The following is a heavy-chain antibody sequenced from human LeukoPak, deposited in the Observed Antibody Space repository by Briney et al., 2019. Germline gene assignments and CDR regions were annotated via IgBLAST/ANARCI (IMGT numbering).Heavy chain of an antibody. Sequence: GGSLRLSCAASGFALSSHWMTWIRQVPGRGPEWVANVNRDGSETYYLDPVKGRFTISKDNAKNSLYLQMNSLRAEDTALYHCARNNGMDVWGQGTTVIVSS. CDR3: ARNNGMDV. CDR1: GFALSSHW. CDR2: VNRDGSET. V-gene: IGHV3-7*03. J-gene: IGHJ6*02.